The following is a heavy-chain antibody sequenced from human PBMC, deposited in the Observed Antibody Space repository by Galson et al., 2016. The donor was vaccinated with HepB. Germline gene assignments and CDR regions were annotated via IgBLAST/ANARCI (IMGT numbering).Heavy chain of an antibody. V-gene: IGHV3-11*01. D-gene: IGHD6-13*01. Sequence: SLRLSCAASGFTFTDFYMSRIRQAPGKGLEWVAVISSRASTMSYADSVSGRFTISRDNAKNSVYLQMNSLRAEDTAVYYCAREEILQQQLVQDSWGQGTLVTVSS. CDR2: ISSRASTM. J-gene: IGHJ5*01. CDR3: AREEILQQQLVQDS. CDR1: GFTFTDFY.